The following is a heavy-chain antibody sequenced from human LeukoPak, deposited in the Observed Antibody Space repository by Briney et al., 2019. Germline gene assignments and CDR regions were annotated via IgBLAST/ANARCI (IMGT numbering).Heavy chain of an antibody. CDR1: GFIFSDSP. V-gene: IGHV3-73*01. CDR3: TRQPQGTGTVDY. J-gene: IGHJ4*01. D-gene: IGHD3/OR15-3a*01. CDR2: VRSKDDGYAT. Sequence: QSGGALKLSCAAPGFIFSDSPIHWVRQTSGNGLEWVGRVRSKDDGYATGYAASVKGRFTISRDDSKNMVYLQMNSLKTEDTAVYYCTRQPQGTGTVDYWGQGTLVTVSS.